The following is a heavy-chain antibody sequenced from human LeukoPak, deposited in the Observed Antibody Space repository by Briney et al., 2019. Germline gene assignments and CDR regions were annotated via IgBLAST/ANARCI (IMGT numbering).Heavy chain of an antibody. CDR2: ITWNRDKI. CDR3: AKDLSSAITSALILDV. D-gene: IGHD3-22*01. Sequence: PGGSLRLSCAASGFTFSDYYMSWIRQAPGKGLEWVSGITWNRDKIGYGDSVKGRFTISRDNVKNVLYLQMNSLRPEDTASYYCAKDLSSAITSALILDVWGQGTTVIVSS. J-gene: IGHJ6*02. CDR1: GFTFSDYY. V-gene: IGHV3-9*01.